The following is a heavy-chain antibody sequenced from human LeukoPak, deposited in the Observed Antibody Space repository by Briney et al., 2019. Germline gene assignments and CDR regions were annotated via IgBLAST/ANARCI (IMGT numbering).Heavy chain of an antibody. CDR2: IRSKASGGTT. J-gene: IGHJ4*02. CDR1: GFTFGDYA. D-gene: IGHD4-11*01. Sequence: PGRSLRLSCTASGFTFGDYAMSWVRQAPGKGLEWVGSIRSKASGGTTEYAASVKGRFTISRDDSKSIAYLQMNSLKTEDTAVYYCTRGYSIDYWGQGTLVTVSS. CDR3: TRGYSIDY. V-gene: IGHV3-49*04.